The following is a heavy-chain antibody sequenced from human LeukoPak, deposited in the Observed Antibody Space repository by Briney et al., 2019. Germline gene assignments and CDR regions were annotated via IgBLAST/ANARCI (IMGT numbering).Heavy chain of an antibody. D-gene: IGHD2-15*01. CDR1: GFTFSSYS. Sequence: GGSLRLSCAASGFTFSSYSMNWVRQAPGKGLEWVSSISSSSSYIYYADSVKGRFTISRDNSKNTLYLQMNSLTAEDTAVYYCARGAYCSGGNCFYFDYWGQGTLLTVSS. V-gene: IGHV3-21*01. CDR2: ISSSSSYI. CDR3: ARGAYCSGGNCFYFDY. J-gene: IGHJ4*02.